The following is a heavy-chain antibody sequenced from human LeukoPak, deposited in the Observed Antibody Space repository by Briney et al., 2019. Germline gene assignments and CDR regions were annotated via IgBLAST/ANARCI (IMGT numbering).Heavy chain of an antibody. CDR3: ARDVGYCSSTSCSDY. D-gene: IGHD2-2*01. V-gene: IGHV4-4*07. Sequence: SETLSLTCTVSGGSISSYYWSWIRQLAGKGLEYIGRIHTSGNTNYNPSLKSRISMSVDTSKNQISLNLSSVTAADTAVYYCARDVGYCSSTSCSDYWGQGTLVTVSS. CDR2: IHTSGNT. J-gene: IGHJ4*02. CDR1: GGSISSYY.